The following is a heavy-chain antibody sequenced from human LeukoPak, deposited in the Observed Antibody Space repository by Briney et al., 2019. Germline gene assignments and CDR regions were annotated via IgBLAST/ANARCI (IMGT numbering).Heavy chain of an antibody. V-gene: IGHV3-66*01. Sequence: GGSLRLSCAPSGFTPSTNYMTWVRPAPGKGREWVSVIYSGGTTYYADSVKGRFSISRDNSKNTLYLQMNSLRAEDTSVYYCARYDYGRSGFDYWGQGTLVTVSS. CDR3: ARYDYGRSGFDY. D-gene: IGHD5-12*01. CDR2: IYSGGTT. J-gene: IGHJ4*02. CDR1: GFTPSTNY.